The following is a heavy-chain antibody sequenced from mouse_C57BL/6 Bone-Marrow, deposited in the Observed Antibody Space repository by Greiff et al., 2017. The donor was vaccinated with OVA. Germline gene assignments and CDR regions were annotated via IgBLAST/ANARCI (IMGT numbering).Heavy chain of an antibody. CDR3: ARFYDYVDY. CDR2: IDPSDSYT. V-gene: IGHV1-69*01. Sequence: QVQLQQPGAELVMPGASVKLSCKASGYTFTSYWMHWVKQRPGQGLEWIGEIDPSDSYTNYNQKFKGKSTLTVDKSSSTAYMQLSSLTSEDSAVYYCARFYDYVDYWGQGTTRTVSS. D-gene: IGHD2-4*01. CDR1: GYTFTSYW. J-gene: IGHJ2*01.